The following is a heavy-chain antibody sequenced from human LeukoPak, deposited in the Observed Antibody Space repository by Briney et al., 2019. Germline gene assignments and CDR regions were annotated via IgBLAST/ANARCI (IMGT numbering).Heavy chain of an antibody. V-gene: IGHV4-34*01. D-gene: IGHD1-26*01. CDR1: GGSISSYY. CDR3: ARGLVGATHFDY. J-gene: IGHJ4*02. CDR2: INHSGST. Sequence: SETLSLTCTVSGGSISSYYWSWIRQPPGKGLEWIGEINHSGSTNYNPSLKSRVTISVDTSKNQFSLKLSSVTAADTAVYYCARGLVGATHFDYWGQGTLVTVSS.